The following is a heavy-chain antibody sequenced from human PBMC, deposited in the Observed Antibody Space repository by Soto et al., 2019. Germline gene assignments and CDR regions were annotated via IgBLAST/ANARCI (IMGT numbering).Heavy chain of an antibody. Sequence: EVQLVASGGGLVQPGGSLRLSCAASGFILSDHYMDWVRQAPGKGLEWLGRSKNKANSYTTDYAASVKGRFTVSRDDSKNSLYLQMNSLKTEDTAVYYCTSAVSATRASGLDVWGQGTTVTVSS. J-gene: IGHJ6*02. CDR2: SKNKANSYTT. V-gene: IGHV3-72*01. CDR1: GFILSDHY. CDR3: TSAVSATRASGLDV. D-gene: IGHD2-15*01.